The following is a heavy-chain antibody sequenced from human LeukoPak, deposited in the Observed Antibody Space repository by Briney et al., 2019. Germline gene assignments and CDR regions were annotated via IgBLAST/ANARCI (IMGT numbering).Heavy chain of an antibody. V-gene: IGHV1-18*01. Sequence: ASVKVSCKASGYTFTSYGISWVRQAPGQGLEWMGWISAYNGNTNYAQKLQGRVTMTTDTSTSTAYMELRSLRSGDTAVYYCARDELWFGELSEYFQHWGQGTLVTVSS. CDR3: ARDELWFGELSEYFQH. J-gene: IGHJ1*01. CDR1: GYTFTSYG. CDR2: ISAYNGNT. D-gene: IGHD3-10*01.